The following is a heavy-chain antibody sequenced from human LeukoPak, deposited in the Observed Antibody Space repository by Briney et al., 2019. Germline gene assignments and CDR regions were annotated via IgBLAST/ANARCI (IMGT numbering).Heavy chain of an antibody. Sequence: SETLSLTCTVSGGSVSRSPYYWGWIRQPPGKGLEWIGSIYHSESTYYNPSLKSRVTISVDTSKNQFSLKLSSVTAADTAVYYCARGAYSSGWLFDYWGQGTLVTVSS. D-gene: IGHD6-19*01. CDR2: IYHSEST. CDR1: GGSVSRSPYY. J-gene: IGHJ4*02. CDR3: ARGAYSSGWLFDY. V-gene: IGHV4-39*07.